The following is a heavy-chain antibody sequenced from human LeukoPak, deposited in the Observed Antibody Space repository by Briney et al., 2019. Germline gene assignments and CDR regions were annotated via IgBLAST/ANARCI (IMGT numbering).Heavy chain of an antibody. CDR3: AKENGDYGDYGALDY. CDR2: ISGSGGNP. D-gene: IGHD4-17*01. J-gene: IGHJ4*02. V-gene: IGHV3-23*01. Sequence: GSLRLSCAASGFTFSRYWMHWVRQAPGKGLEWVSAISGSGGNPYYADSVKGRFTISRDNSKNTLYLQMNSLRAEDTAVYYCAKENGDYGDYGALDYWGQGTLVTVSS. CDR1: GFTFSRYW.